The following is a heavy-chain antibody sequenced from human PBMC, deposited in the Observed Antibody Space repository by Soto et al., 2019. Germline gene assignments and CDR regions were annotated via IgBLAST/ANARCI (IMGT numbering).Heavy chain of an antibody. CDR3: AKSSSRAHYYGMDV. V-gene: IGHV3-23*01. D-gene: IGHD2-2*01. CDR1: GFTFNSYG. CDR2: VSAGGGDT. Sequence: QPWRSRRLSCAASGFTFNSYGMNWVRQAQGKGLEWVAGVSAGGGDTSYADSVKGRFTISRDNSKDTLYLQMNSLRAEETAVYDCAKSSSRAHYYGMDVWGQGTTVTVSS. J-gene: IGHJ6*02.